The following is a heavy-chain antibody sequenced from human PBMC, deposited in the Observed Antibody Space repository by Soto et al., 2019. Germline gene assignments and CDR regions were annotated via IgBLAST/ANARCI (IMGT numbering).Heavy chain of an antibody. Sequence: SETLSLTCTVCGDCISSYYLSWIRQQAGRGLGWIVYIYYRGRSDYNPSLKSRVTISIDRSKNQFSLRLTSVTAADAAVYYCARGREGPFFDFWGQGALVTVSS. V-gene: IGHV4-59*12. J-gene: IGHJ5*01. CDR3: ARGREGPFFDF. CDR1: GDCISSYY. CDR2: IYYRGRS.